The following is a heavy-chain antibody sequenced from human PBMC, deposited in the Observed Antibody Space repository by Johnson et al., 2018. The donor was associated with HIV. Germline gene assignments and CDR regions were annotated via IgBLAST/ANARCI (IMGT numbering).Heavy chain of an antibody. CDR1: GFTFSSYG. V-gene: IGHV3-7*01. D-gene: IGHD1-1*01. J-gene: IGHJ3*02. CDR2: IKHDGSEK. Sequence: VQLVESGGGVVQPGRSLRLSCAASGFTFSSYGIHWVRQAPGKGLEWVANIKHDGSEKYYVYSVQGRFTISRDNSKNTLYLQLNSLGAEDTAVYYCARGGTLGAFDIWGQGTMVTVSS. CDR3: ARGGTLGAFDI.